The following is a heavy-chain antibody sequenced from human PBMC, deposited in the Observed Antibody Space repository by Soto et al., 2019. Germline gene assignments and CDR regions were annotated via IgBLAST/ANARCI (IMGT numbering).Heavy chain of an antibody. J-gene: IGHJ6*03. Sequence: SVKVSCKASGGTFSSYTISWVRQAPGQGLEWMGRIIPILGIANYAQKFQGRVTITADKSTSTAYMELSSLRSEDTAVYYCAREVLAVAGTYYMDVWGKGTTVTVSS. CDR1: GGTFSSYT. CDR3: AREVLAVAGTYYMDV. V-gene: IGHV1-69*04. CDR2: IIPILGIA. D-gene: IGHD6-19*01.